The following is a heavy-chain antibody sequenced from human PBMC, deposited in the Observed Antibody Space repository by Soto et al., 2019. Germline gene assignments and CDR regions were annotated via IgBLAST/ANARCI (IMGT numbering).Heavy chain of an antibody. D-gene: IGHD1-26*01. V-gene: IGHV1-2*02. J-gene: IGHJ3*02. CDR2: INPKSGAT. CDR1: ENTFTAYY. CDR3: ARGGYAVGGTEGSFDI. Sequence: GASVKVSCKASENTFTAYYFLWVRQAPGQGLEWMGWINPKSGATAYAQKFHGRVSMTRDTSINTAYMELSSLRFDDTAIYYCARGGYAVGGTEGSFDIWG.